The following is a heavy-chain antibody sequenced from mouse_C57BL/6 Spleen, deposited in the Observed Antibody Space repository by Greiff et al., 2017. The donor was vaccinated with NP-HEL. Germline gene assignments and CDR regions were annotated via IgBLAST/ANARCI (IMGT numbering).Heavy chain of an antibody. D-gene: IGHD1-1*01. CDR2: ISDGGSYT. V-gene: IGHV5-4*01. CDR1: GFTFSSYA. J-gene: IGHJ1*03. Sequence: EVKLVESGGGLVKPGGSLKLSCAASGFTFSSYAMSWVRQTPEKRLEWVATISDGGSYTNYPDNVKGRFTISRDNAKINLYLQMSHLKSEDTAMYYCAREGDYYGSSSTFWYFDVWGTGTTVTVSS. CDR3: AREGDYYGSSSTFWYFDV.